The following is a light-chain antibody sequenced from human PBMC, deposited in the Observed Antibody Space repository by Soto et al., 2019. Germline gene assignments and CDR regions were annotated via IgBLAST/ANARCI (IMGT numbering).Light chain of an antibody. Sequence: IQMTQSPSTLSASVGDRVTITCRASQSINKWVDWIQQKSGRAPKLLIYDAATLQSGVPSRFSGTGSGTDFSLTISSLQPEDFATYYCQQYNIGYTFGQGTRLDIK. V-gene: IGKV1-5*01. J-gene: IGKJ2*01. CDR1: QSINKW. CDR3: QQYNIGYT. CDR2: DAA.